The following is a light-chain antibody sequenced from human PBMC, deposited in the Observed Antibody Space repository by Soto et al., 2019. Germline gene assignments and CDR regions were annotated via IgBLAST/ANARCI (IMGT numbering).Light chain of an antibody. V-gene: IGKV3-15*01. J-gene: IGKJ5*01. CDR3: QQCKNWPIT. CDR2: DAY. CDR1: QSVSNN. Sequence: EIVMTQSPATLSVSPGERVTLSCRAGQSVSNNLAWYQQRPGQAPRLLIYDAYTRAAGIPSRFSGTGSGTEFTLTISNLQSYYFAVYYCQQCKNWPITVGQGTRLEIK.